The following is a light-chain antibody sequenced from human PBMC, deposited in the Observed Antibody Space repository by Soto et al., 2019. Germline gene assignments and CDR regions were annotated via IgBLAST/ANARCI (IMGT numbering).Light chain of an antibody. CDR3: AAWDYSLSVFV. V-gene: IGLV1-47*01. CDR2: RNT. J-gene: IGLJ2*01. Sequence: HSVLTQPPSASGTPGQRVTISCSGSRSNIGSNYVYWYQQLPGTAPKLLIYRNTQRPSGVPDRFSGYKSGTSASLAISGLRSEDEDDYYCAAWDYSLSVFVFGGGTKLTVL. CDR1: RSNIGSNY.